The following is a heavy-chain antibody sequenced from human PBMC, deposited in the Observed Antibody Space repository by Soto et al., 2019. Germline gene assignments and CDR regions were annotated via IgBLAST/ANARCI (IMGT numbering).Heavy chain of an antibody. CDR3: ARRGYGSRWPNVYMDV. J-gene: IGHJ6*03. Sequence: GGSLRLSCAASGFAFSTYTMTWVRQAPGKGLEYVSGIFGNGTDTYYADSVRGRFIISRDNSENTLSLQMSSLRAEDMALYYCARRGYGSRWPNVYMDVWGKGTTVTVSS. D-gene: IGHD6-13*01. V-gene: IGHV3-64*02. CDR1: GFAFSTYT. CDR2: IFGNGTDT.